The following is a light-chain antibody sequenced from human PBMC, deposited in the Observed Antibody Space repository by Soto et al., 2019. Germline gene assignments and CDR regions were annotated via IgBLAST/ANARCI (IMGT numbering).Light chain of an antibody. Sequence: EIVMTQSPATLSVSPGERATLSCRASQSVSSNLAWYQQKPGQAPRLLIYGASTRATGIPARFSGSGSGTEFPLTISSLQSEDFAVYYCRQYNNWPWTFGQGTKVEIK. V-gene: IGKV3-15*01. J-gene: IGKJ1*01. CDR1: QSVSSN. CDR3: RQYNNWPWT. CDR2: GAS.